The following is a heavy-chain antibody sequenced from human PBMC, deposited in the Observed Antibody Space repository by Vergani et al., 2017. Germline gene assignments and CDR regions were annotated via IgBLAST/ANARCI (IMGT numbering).Heavy chain of an antibody. CDR1: GYTFTSYD. CDR2: MNPNSGNT. CDR3: ARGKGVAARPYYYYMDV. J-gene: IGHJ6*03. D-gene: IGHD6-6*01. Sequence: QVQLVQSGAEVKKPGSSVKVSCKASGYTFTSYDINWVRQATGQGLEWMGWMNPNSGNTGYAQKFQGRVTMTRSTSISTAYMELSSLRSEDTAVYYCARGKGVAARPYYYYMDVWGKWTTVTVSS. V-gene: IGHV1-8*01.